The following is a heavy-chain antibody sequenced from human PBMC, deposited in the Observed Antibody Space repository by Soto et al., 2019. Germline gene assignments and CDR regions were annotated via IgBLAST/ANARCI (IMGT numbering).Heavy chain of an antibody. CDR3: ERRLVVTADANWLEP. CDR1: GYSFTSYW. J-gene: IGHJ5*02. Sequence: RGDSLKISCKGSGYSFTSYWIGWVRQMPGKGLEWMGIIYPGDSDTRYSPSFQGQVTISADKSISTAYLQWSSLKASDTAMYYCERRLVVTADANWLEPWGQGTLVTVS. CDR2: IYPGDSDT. D-gene: IGHD2-21*02. V-gene: IGHV5-51*01.